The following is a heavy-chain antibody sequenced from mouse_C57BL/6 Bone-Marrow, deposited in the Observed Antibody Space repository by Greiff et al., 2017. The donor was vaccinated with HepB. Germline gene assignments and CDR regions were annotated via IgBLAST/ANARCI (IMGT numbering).Heavy chain of an antibody. V-gene: IGHV1-81*01. D-gene: IGHD1-1*01. J-gene: IGHJ2*01. CDR2: IYPRSGNT. CDR1: GYTFTSYG. CDR3: ARSITTVVADY. Sequence: VHLQQSGAELARPGASVKLSCKASGYTFTSYGISWVKQRTGQGLEWIGEIYPRSGNTYYNEKFKGKATLTADKSSSTAYMELRSLTSEDSAVYFCARSITTVVADYWGQGTTLTVSS.